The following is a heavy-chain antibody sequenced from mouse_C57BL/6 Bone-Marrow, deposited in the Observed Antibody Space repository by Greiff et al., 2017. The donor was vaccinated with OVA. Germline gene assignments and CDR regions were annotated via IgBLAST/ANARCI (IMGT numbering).Heavy chain of an antibody. D-gene: IGHD1-1*01. J-gene: IGHJ3*01. V-gene: IGHV14-3*01. CDR2: IDPANGNT. Sequence: VQLQQSVAELVRPGASVKLSCTASGFNIKNTYMHWVKQRPEQGLEWIGRIDPANGNTTYAPKFQGKATITADTSSNTAYLQLSSLTSEDTAIYYCAFYYGSSLAWFAYWGQGTLVTVSA. CDR3: AFYYGSSLAWFAY. CDR1: GFNIKNTY.